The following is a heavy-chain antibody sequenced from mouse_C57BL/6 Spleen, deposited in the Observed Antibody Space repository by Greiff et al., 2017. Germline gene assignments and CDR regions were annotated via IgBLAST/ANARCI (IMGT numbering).Heavy chain of an antibody. J-gene: IGHJ1*03. CDR1: GFTFSDYG. CDR3: ARPHYGNYVWYFDV. CDR2: ISSGSSTI. D-gene: IGHD2-1*01. Sequence: DVMLVESGGGLVKPGGSLKLSCAASGFTFSDYGMHWVRQAPEKGLEWVAYISSGSSTIYYADTVKGRFTISRDNAKNTLFLQMTSLRSEDTAMYYCARPHYGNYVWYFDVWGTGTTVTVSS. V-gene: IGHV5-17*01.